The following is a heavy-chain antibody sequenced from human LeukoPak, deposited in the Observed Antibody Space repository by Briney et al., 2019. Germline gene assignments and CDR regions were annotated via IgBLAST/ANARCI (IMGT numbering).Heavy chain of an antibody. CDR3: ARAYCSSTSCYIYAFDI. V-gene: IGHV4-4*07. CDR1: GGSISSYY. D-gene: IGHD2-2*02. J-gene: IGHJ3*02. CDR2: IYSSGST. Sequence: SETLSLTCTVSGGSISSYYWSWIRQPAGKGLEWIGRIYSSGSTDYNPSLKSRVTMSVDTSKNQFSLKLSSVTAVDTAVYYCARAYCSSTSCYIYAFDIWGQGTMVTVSS.